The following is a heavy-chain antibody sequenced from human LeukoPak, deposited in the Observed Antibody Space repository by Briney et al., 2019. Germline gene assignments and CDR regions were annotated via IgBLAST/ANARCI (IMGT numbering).Heavy chain of an antibody. D-gene: IGHD1-26*01. Sequence: GGSLRLSCAASGFTFSNAWMSWVRQASGKGLEWVGRIRSKANSYATAYAASVKGRFTISRDDSKNTAYLQMNSLKTEDTAVYYCTRRGSVGATKGFSDYWGQGTLVTVSS. CDR1: GFTFSNAW. CDR3: TRRGSVGATKGFSDY. J-gene: IGHJ4*02. CDR2: IRSKANSYAT. V-gene: IGHV3-73*01.